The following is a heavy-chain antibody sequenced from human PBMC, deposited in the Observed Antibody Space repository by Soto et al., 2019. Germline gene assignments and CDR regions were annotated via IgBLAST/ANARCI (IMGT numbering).Heavy chain of an antibody. Sequence: SETLSLTCAVYGGSFSGYYWSWIRQPPGKGLEWIGEINHSGSTNYNPSLKSRVTISVDTSKNQFSLKLSSVTAADTAVYYCARLTATFDYWGQGTLVTVSS. CDR3: ARLTATFDY. CDR1: GGSFSGYY. CDR2: INHSGST. J-gene: IGHJ4*02. V-gene: IGHV4-34*01.